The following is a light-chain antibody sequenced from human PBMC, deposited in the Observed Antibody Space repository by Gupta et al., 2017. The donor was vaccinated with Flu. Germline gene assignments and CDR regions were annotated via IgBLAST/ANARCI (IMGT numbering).Light chain of an antibody. J-gene: IGLJ3*02. CDR3: FSYDSSRRQRV. CDR2: KDI. CDR1: DVPRND. Sequence: STSCSANDVPRNDACWYQQMPGQAPQLLIYKDINRPSGLPARFSGSTSGTFASLTISGPQTEDEADYYCFSYDSSRRQRVLGGGTKLTVL. V-gene: IGLV3-10*01.